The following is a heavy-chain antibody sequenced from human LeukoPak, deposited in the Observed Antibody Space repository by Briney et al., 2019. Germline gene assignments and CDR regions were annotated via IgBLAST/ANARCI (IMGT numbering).Heavy chain of an antibody. CDR2: IKQDGSEK. CDR1: GFTFNSYW. CDR3: ARDTTYYDFWSGYHTYFDY. J-gene: IGHJ4*02. Sequence: GGSLRLPCAASGFTFNSYWMSWVRQAPGKGLEWVANIKQDGSEKYYVDSVKGRFTISRDNAKNSLYLQMSSLRAEDTAVYYCARDTTYYDFWSGYHTYFDYWGQGTLVTVSS. V-gene: IGHV3-7*01. D-gene: IGHD3-3*01.